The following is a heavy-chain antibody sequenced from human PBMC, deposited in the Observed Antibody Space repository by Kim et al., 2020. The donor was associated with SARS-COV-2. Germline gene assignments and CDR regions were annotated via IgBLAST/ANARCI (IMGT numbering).Heavy chain of an antibody. CDR2: IRSKAYGGTT. J-gene: IGHJ4*02. CDR3: TREKGDSGSYHPFDY. V-gene: IGHV3-49*04. Sequence: GGSLRLSCTASGFTFGDYAMSWVRQAPGKGLEWVGFIRSKAYGGTTEYAASVKGRFTISRDDSKSIAYLQMNSLKTEDTAVYYCTREKGDSGSYHPFDYWGQGTLVTVSS. CDR1: GFTFGDYA. D-gene: IGHD1-26*01.